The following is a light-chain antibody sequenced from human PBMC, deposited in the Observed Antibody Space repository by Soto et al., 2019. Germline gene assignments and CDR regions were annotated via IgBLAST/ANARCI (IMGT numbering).Light chain of an antibody. CDR3: ATWDVTLNIWV. CDR1: GSNIGAGYE. CDR2: STD. Sequence: QSVLTQPPSVSGAPGQSVTISCIGSGSNIGAGYEVHWYQQLPGVAPKLLIYSTDLRPSGVPDRFSGSKSGTSASLAISGLQSEDEADYYCATWDVTLNIWVFGGGTKLTVL. J-gene: IGLJ3*02. V-gene: IGLV1-40*01.